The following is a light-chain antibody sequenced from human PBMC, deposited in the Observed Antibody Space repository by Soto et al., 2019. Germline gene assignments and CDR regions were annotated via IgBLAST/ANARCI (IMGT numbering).Light chain of an antibody. CDR3: QQYMSYS. Sequence: DIQMTPSPSTLSASVGDRVTLTCRASQSISSWLAWYQQKPGKAPKLLIYHAYSLESGVPSRFSGSGSGTEFTLTISSLQPDDFATYYCQQYMSYSFGQGTKVDIK. V-gene: IGKV1-5*01. J-gene: IGKJ1*01. CDR2: HAY. CDR1: QSISSW.